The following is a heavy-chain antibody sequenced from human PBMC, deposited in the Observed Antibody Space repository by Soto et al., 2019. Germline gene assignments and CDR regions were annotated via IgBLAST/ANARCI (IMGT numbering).Heavy chain of an antibody. V-gene: IGHV1-2*04. J-gene: IGHJ4*02. D-gene: IGHD2-15*01. Sequence: QVQLVQSGAEVKKPGASVKVSCKASGYTFTGYYMHWVRQAPGQGLEWMGWINPNSGGTNYAQKFQGWVTMTRDPSICTAYMELSRLRSDDTAVYYCARGAGYCSGGSCYSNWGQGNLGTVSS. CDR1: GYTFTGYY. CDR2: INPNSGGT. CDR3: ARGAGYCSGGSCYSN.